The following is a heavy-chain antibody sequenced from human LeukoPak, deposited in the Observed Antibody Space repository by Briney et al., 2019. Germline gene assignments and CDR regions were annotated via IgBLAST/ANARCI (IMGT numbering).Heavy chain of an antibody. CDR3: AKSPYIAWELYYFDY. CDR2: ISASGGST. Sequence: GGSLSRSCAASGFTFSSYAMSWVRQAPGKGLEWVSAISASGGSTYYADSVKGRFTISRDNSKNTLYLQMNSLRAEDTAVYYCAKSPYIAWELYYFDYWGQGTLVTVSS. CDR1: GFTFSSYA. D-gene: IGHD1-26*01. V-gene: IGHV3-23*01. J-gene: IGHJ4*02.